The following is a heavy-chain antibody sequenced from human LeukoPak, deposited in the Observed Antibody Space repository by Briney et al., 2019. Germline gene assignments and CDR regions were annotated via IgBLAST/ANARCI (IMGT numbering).Heavy chain of an antibody. V-gene: IGHV1-69*04. D-gene: IGHD1-20*01. CDR3: ARDQTRITGLFDY. Sequence: SVTLSCKASGGTFSSYAISWVRQAPGQGLEWMGRIIPIFGIANYAQKFQGRVTITADKSTSTAYMELSSLRSEDTAVYYCARDQTRITGLFDYWGQGTLVTVSS. CDR1: GGTFSSYA. CDR2: IIPIFGIA. J-gene: IGHJ4*02.